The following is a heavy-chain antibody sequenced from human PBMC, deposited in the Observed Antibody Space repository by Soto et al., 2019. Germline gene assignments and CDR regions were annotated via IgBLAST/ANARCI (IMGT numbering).Heavy chain of an antibody. CDR3: ARDGITFGGVIVPLDY. V-gene: IGHV3-66*01. J-gene: IGHJ4*02. D-gene: IGHD3-16*02. Sequence: VQLVESGGGLVQPGGSLRLSCAASGFTVSSNYMSWVRQAPGKGLEWVSVIYSGGSTYYADSVKGRFTISRDNSKNTLYLQMNSLRAEDTAVYYCARDGITFGGVIVPLDYWGQGTLVTVSS. CDR1: GFTVSSNY. CDR2: IYSGGST.